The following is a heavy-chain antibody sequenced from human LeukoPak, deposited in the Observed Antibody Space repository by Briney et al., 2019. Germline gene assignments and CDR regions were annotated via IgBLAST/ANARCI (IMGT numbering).Heavy chain of an antibody. D-gene: IGHD2-2*01. CDR3: ASEVLSRRSSTDITRGVPDDY. Sequence: ASVKVSCKASGYTFTGYYMHWVRQAPGQGLEWMGWINPNSGGTNYAQKFQGRVTMTRDTSISTAYMELSRLRSDDTAVYYCASEVLSRRSSTDITRGVPDDYWGQGTLVTVSS. V-gene: IGHV1-2*02. CDR2: INPNSGGT. J-gene: IGHJ4*02. CDR1: GYTFTGYY.